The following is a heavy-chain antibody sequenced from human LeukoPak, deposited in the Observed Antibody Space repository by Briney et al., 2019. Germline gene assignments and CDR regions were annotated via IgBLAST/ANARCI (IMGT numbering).Heavy chain of an antibody. CDR3: GRRSYGLPFDP. CDR1: GASVSSGGYY. J-gene: IGHJ5*02. Sequence: SETLSLTCTVSGASVSSGGYYWSWIRQHPGKGLEWIGYISYSGSAYYNPSLKDRLTISTDTSKNHFSLKLTSVTAADTGVYYCGRRSYGLPFDPWGQGTLVTVSS. D-gene: IGHD2-15*01. CDR2: ISYSGSA. V-gene: IGHV4-31*03.